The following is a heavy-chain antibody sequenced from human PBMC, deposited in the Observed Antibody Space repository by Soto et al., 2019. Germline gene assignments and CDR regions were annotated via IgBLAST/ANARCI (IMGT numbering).Heavy chain of an antibody. CDR2: ISSSSSTI. J-gene: IGHJ4*02. Sequence: GGSLRLSCAASGFTFSSYSINWVRQAPGKGLEWVSYISSSSSTIYYADSVKGRFTISRDNAKNSLYLQMNSLRAEDTAVYYCARTSPYCSSTSCFPTYFDYWGQGTLVTVSS. CDR3: ARTSPYCSSTSCFPTYFDY. D-gene: IGHD2-2*01. V-gene: IGHV3-48*01. CDR1: GFTFSSYS.